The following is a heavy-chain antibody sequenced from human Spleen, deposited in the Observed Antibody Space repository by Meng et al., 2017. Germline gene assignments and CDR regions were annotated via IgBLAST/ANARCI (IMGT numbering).Heavy chain of an antibody. CDR3: ARDSPHDQHFNDYFDY. J-gene: IGHJ4*02. CDR2: INPNSGGT. V-gene: IGHV1-2*02. CDR1: GYTFTGYY. D-gene: IGHD3-16*01. Sequence: ASVKVSCKASGYTFTGYYMHWVRQAPGQGLEWMGWINPNSGGTNYAQKFQGRVTMTRDTSISTAYTELSRLRSDDTAVYYCARDSPHDQHFNDYFDYWGQGTLVTVSS.